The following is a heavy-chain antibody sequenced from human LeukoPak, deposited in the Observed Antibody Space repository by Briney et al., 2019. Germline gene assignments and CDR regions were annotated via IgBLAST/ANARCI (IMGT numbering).Heavy chain of an antibody. J-gene: IGHJ4*02. D-gene: IGHD1-26*01. CDR2: ISYDGSNK. CDR1: GFTFSSYG. CDR3: AALSGSYYVDTDY. V-gene: IGHV3-30*03. Sequence: GRSLRLSCAASGFTFSSYGMHWVRQAPGKGLAWVEVISYDGSNKYYADSLKGRFTISRDNSKNTLYLQMSSLRTEDTAVYYCAALSGSYYVDTDYWGQGTLVTVSS.